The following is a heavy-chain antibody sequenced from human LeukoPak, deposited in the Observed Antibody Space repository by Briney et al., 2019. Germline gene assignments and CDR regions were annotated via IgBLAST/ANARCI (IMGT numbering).Heavy chain of an antibody. D-gene: IGHD5-18*01. V-gene: IGHV4-4*07. CDR3: ARAGRGYSYGTDGGYNWFDP. CDR2: IYTSGST. CDR1: GGSISSYY. J-gene: IGHJ5*02. Sequence: SETLSLTCTVSGGSISSYYWSWIRQPAGKGLEWIGRIYTSGSTNYNPSLKSRVTMSVDTSKNQFSLKLSSVTAADTAVYYCARAGRGYSYGTDGGYNWFDPWGQGTLVTVSS.